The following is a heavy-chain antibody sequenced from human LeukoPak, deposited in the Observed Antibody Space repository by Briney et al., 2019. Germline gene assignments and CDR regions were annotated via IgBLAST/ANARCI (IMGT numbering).Heavy chain of an antibody. V-gene: IGHV4-39*01. CDR3: AGDCSSTSCKGRGAFDI. J-gene: IGHJ3*02. CDR1: GGSISSSSYY. Sequence: PSETLSLTCTVSGGSISSSSYYWGWIRRPPGKGLEWIGSIYYSGSTYYNPSLKSRVTISVDTSKNQFSLKLSSVTAADTAVYYCAGDCSSTSCKGRGAFDIWGQGTMVTVSS. CDR2: IYYSGST. D-gene: IGHD2-2*01.